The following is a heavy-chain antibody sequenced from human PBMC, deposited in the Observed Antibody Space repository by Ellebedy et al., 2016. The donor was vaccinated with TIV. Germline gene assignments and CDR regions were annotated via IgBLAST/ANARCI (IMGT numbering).Heavy chain of an antibody. CDR3: ATDGSYGDYRSPAHAFEK. Sequence: GESLKISCASSGFSFNSYWMSWVRQAPGKGLEWVANINQGGSEKHYVDSVRGRFTISRDNAKNSLYLQMNSLRAEDTAVYYCATDGSYGDYRSPAHAFEKWGQGTMVIVSS. CDR2: INQGGSEK. J-gene: IGHJ3*02. CDR1: GFSFNSYW. D-gene: IGHD4-17*01. V-gene: IGHV3-7*01.